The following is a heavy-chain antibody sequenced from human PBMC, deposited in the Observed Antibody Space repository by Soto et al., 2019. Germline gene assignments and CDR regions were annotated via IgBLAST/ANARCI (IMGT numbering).Heavy chain of an antibody. J-gene: IGHJ4*02. Sequence: EVQRVESGGGLVQPGGSLRLSCAASGFTFSDHYMDWVRQAPGKGLEWVDSTRNKANSYTTEYAASVKGRFTISRDDSKNPLYLQMNSLKTEDTAVYYCARCLYGSGSYYNDYWGQGTLFTVSS. CDR1: GFTFSDHY. V-gene: IGHV3-72*01. D-gene: IGHD3-10*01. CDR2: TRNKANSYTT. CDR3: ARCLYGSGSYYNDY.